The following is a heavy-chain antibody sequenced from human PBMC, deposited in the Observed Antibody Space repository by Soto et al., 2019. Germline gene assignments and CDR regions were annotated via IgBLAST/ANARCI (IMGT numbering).Heavy chain of an antibody. J-gene: IGHJ6*02. D-gene: IGHD5-12*01. CDR2: INAGNGNT. CDR1: GYTFTSYA. CDR3: ARDLSLTSEYSDGMEV. V-gene: IGHV1-3*01. Sequence: ASVKVSCKASGYTFTSYAMHWVRQAPGQRLEWMGWINAGNGNTKYSQKFQGRVTITRDTSASTAYMELSSLRSEDTAVYYCARDLSLTSEYSDGMEVWGQGTTVTVSS.